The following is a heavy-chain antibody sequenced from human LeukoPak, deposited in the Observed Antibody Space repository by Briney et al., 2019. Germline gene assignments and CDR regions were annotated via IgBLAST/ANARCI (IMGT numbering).Heavy chain of an antibody. CDR1: GFSFSDHW. CDR3: ARNRGWLQFDY. J-gene: IGHJ4*02. Sequence: GGSLRLSCAASGFSFSDHWLDWVRQAPGKGLEWVAHIKGGGSQKYYVDSVKGRFTISRDNAKTSPYLQMDSLRAEDTAVYYCARNRGWLQFDYWGQGTLVTVSS. D-gene: IGHD5-12*01. CDR2: IKGGGSQK. V-gene: IGHV3-7*03.